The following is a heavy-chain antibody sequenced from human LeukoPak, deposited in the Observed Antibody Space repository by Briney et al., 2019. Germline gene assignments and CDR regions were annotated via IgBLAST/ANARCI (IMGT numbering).Heavy chain of an antibody. Sequence: GGSLRLSCAASGFTFSSYSMNWVRQAPGRGLEWVSYISSSSSTIYYADSVKGRFTISRDKAKNSLYLQMNSLRAEDTAVYYCARGDGWSGYYPNYWGQGTLVTVSS. D-gene: IGHD3-3*01. CDR1: GFTFSSYS. V-gene: IGHV3-48*01. CDR3: ARGDGWSGYYPNY. CDR2: ISSSSSTI. J-gene: IGHJ4*02.